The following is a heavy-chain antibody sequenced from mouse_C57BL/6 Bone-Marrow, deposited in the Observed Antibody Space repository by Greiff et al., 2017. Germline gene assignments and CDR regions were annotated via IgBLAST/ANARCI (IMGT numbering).Heavy chain of an antibody. Sequence: VQLQQPGAELVKPGASVKLSCKASGYTFTSYWMHWVKQRPGQGLEWIGMIHPSSGSTNYNEKFKSKATLTVDTSSSTAYMQLSTLTSEDSAVYDCAHDGYYGGDYWGQGTSVTVSS. CDR1: GYTFTSYW. CDR3: AHDGYYGGDY. CDR2: IHPSSGST. J-gene: IGHJ4*01. V-gene: IGHV1-64*01. D-gene: IGHD2-3*01.